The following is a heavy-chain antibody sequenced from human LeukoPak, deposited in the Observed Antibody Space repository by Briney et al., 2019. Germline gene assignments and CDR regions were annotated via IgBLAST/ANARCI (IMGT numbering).Heavy chain of an antibody. Sequence: PGGSLRLSCAASGFTFSSYGMHWVRQAPGKGLEWVAFIRYDGSNKYYVDSVKGRFTISRDNSKNTLYLQMNRLRAEDTAVYYCATGSSRRWYGRFDYWGQGTLVTVSS. CDR1: GFTFSSYG. D-gene: IGHD6-19*01. J-gene: IGHJ4*02. V-gene: IGHV3-30*02. CDR2: IRYDGSNK. CDR3: ATGSSRRWYGRFDY.